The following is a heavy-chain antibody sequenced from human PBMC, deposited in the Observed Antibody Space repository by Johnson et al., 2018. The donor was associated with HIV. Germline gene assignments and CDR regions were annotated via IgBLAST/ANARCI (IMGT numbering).Heavy chain of an antibody. CDR2: ISYDGGSK. J-gene: IGHJ3*02. CDR3: ARLPSGYSRDDLDI. CDR1: GFIFSSYS. Sequence: QVQLVESGGGVVQPGGSLRLSCAASGFIFSSYSMHWVRQAPGRGLEWVAIISYDGGSKYYADSVKGRFTVSRDNSKNTLYLQINSLRPEDTAVYYCARLPSGYSRDDLDIWGQGTMVTVSS. V-gene: IGHV3-30*04. D-gene: IGHD5-18*01.